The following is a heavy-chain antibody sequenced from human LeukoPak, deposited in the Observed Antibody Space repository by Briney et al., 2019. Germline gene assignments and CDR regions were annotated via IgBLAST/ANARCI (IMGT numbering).Heavy chain of an antibody. CDR3: ARDQTAMANSRAFDI. Sequence: GGSLRLSCAASGFTFSSYWMNWVRQAPGKGLEWVSYITSSGSAVFYSDSVKGRFTISRDNAENSLYLQMNSLRAEDTAVYYCARDQTAMANSRAFDIWGQGTTVTVSS. CDR1: GFTFSSYW. CDR2: ITSSGSAV. D-gene: IGHD5-24*01. J-gene: IGHJ3*02. V-gene: IGHV3-48*04.